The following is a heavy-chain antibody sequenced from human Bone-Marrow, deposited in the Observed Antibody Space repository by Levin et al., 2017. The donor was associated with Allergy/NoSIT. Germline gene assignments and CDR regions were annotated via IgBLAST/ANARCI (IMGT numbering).Heavy chain of an antibody. Sequence: GGSLRLSCAASGFTFDDYAMHWVRQTPGKGLEWVSSISWNSGSIAYADSVKGRFTISRDNSNNSLYLQMNSLRAEDTALYYCAKVASLRPKNLGGIDYWGQGTLVTVSS. CDR3: AKVASLRPKNLGGIDY. D-gene: IGHD3-16*01. J-gene: IGHJ4*02. CDR2: ISWNSGSI. V-gene: IGHV3-9*01. CDR1: GFTFDDYA.